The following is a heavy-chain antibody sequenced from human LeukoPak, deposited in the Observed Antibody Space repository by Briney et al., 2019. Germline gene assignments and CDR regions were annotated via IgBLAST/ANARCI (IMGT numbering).Heavy chain of an antibody. V-gene: IGHV3-74*03. J-gene: IGHJ4*02. Sequence: GGSLRLSCAASGFTFSTYWMHWVRQAPGKGLVWVARIRPEGTTTAYSDSVKGRFTISRDNAKNTLFLQMNSLSAEDTAVYYCARDLDWILFDYWGQGTLVTVSS. CDR2: IRPEGTTT. CDR1: GFTFSTYW. CDR3: ARDLDWILFDY. D-gene: IGHD3-9*01.